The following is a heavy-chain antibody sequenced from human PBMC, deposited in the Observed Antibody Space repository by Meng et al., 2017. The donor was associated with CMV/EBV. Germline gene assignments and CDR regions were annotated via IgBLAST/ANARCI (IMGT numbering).Heavy chain of an antibody. V-gene: IGHV3-15*01. D-gene: IGHD3-3*02. CDR3: TTDQPFWSGYTYYFDY. CDR1: GFTFSNAW. CDR2: IKSKTDGGTT. J-gene: IGHJ4*02. Sequence: GESLKISCAASGFTFSNAWMSWVRQAPGKGLEWVRRIKSKTDGGTTDYAAPVKGRFTISRDDSKNTLYLQMNSLKTEDTAVYYCTTDQPFWSGYTYYFDYWGQGTLVTVSS.